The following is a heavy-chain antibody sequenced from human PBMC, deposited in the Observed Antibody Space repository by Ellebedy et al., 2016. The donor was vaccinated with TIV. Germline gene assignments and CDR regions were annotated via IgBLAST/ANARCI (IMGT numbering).Heavy chain of an antibody. Sequence: ASVKVSCXASGYTFTNYGFTWVRQAPGQGLEWMGWISAYNGNANYAPKFQGRVTMTTDTSASTAYMELRSLRSDDTAVYYCARDRGSFEQWLVTDYYYGMDVWGQGTTVTVS. J-gene: IGHJ6*02. D-gene: IGHD6-19*01. CDR2: ISAYNGNA. CDR1: GYTFTNYG. V-gene: IGHV1-18*01. CDR3: ARDRGSFEQWLVTDYYYGMDV.